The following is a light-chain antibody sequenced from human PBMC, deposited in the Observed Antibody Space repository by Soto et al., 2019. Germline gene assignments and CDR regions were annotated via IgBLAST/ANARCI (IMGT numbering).Light chain of an antibody. CDR1: QSVSSTY. CDR2: GAS. V-gene: IGKV3-20*01. J-gene: IGKJ5*01. Sequence: EIVLTQSPGTLSLSPGERATLSCRASQSVSSTYLAWYQQKPGQAPRLLIYGASSRATGIPDRFSGSGSGTDFTLTITRLEPEDFAVNYCQQYGSSPITFGQGTLLEI. CDR3: QQYGSSPIT.